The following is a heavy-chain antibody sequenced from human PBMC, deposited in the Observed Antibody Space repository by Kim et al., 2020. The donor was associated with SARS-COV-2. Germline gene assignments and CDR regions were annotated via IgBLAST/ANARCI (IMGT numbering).Heavy chain of an antibody. V-gene: IGHV1-3*01. D-gene: IGHD6-13*01. J-gene: IGHJ5*02. CDR2: INAGNGNT. CDR3: ARGAYSSSWYLAWFDP. Sequence: ASVKVSCKASGYTFTSYTMHWVRQAPGQRLEWMGWINAGNGNTKYSQKFQGRVTITRDTSASTAYMELSSLRSEDTAVYYCARGAYSSSWYLAWFDPWGQGTLVTVSS. CDR1: GYTFTSYT.